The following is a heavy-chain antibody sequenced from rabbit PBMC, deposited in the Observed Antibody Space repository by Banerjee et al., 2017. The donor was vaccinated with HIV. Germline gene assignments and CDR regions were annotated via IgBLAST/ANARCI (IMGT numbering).Heavy chain of an antibody. V-gene: IGHV1S45*01. D-gene: IGHD6-1*01. CDR3: ARDTYYSYGDASSSGYFL. Sequence: QEHLEESGGDLVKPEGSLTLTCKASGFTISSSYWICWVRQAPGKGLEWIACIYGGASSDTYYASWAKGRFTISKTSSTTVTLQMTSLTAADTATYFCARDTYYSYGDASSSGYFLWGPGTLVT. CDR2: IYGGASSDT. J-gene: IGHJ4*01. CDR1: GFTISSSYW.